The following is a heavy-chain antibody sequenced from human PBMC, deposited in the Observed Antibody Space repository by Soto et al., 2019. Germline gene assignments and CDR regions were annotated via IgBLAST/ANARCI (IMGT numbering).Heavy chain of an antibody. J-gene: IGHJ3*01. Sequence: PSETLSLTCTVSGGSISRSTYYWGWLRQPPGKGLEWIGSIYSSGSTYYHPSLKSRVTISVETSKNQFFLRLSSVTAADTAVYYCATPVTSGYQALEVWGEGTMVTVSS. V-gene: IGHV4-39*01. CDR2: IYSSGST. CDR1: GGSISRSTYY. CDR3: ATPVTSGYQALEV. D-gene: IGHD3-22*01.